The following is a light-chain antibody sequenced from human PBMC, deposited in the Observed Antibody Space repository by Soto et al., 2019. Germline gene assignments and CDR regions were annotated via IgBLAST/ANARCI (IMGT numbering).Light chain of an antibody. CDR1: QSVSNNY. V-gene: IGKV3-11*01. Sequence: ESVFTQSPGTLSLSPGERATLSCRASQSVSNNYLAWYQQKPGQAPRLLIYDASNRATGIPARFSGSGSGTDFTLTISSLEPEDFAVYYCQQRSNWPPRWTFGQGTKVDIK. CDR3: QQRSNWPPRWT. CDR2: DAS. J-gene: IGKJ1*01.